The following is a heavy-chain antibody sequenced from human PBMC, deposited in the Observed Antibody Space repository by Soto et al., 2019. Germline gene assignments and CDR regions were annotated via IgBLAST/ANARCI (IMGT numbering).Heavy chain of an antibody. Sequence: QVQLVESGGGVVQPGRSLRLSCAASGFTFSSYAMHWVRQAPGKGLEWVAVISYDGSNKYYADSVKGRCTISRDNSKNTLYPQMNSLRAEDTAVYYCAGGWRRVVVAAMDYWGQGTLVTVSS. CDR1: GFTFSSYA. J-gene: IGHJ4*02. D-gene: IGHD2-15*01. CDR2: ISYDGSNK. V-gene: IGHV3-30-3*01. CDR3: AGGWRRVVVAAMDY.